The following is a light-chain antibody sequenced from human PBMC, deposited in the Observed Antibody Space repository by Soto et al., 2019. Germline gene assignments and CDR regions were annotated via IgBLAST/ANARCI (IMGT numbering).Light chain of an antibody. CDR3: QQSYTTPLT. CDR2: VES. V-gene: IGKV1-39*01. Sequence: DVQVTQSPSSLSASVGDRFTITCLASQNINNYLNWYQQKPGKAPKLLISVESNLQSGVPSRFSGRGSGTEFTLTISSLQPEDFATYYCQQSYTTPLTFGGGTKVDIK. J-gene: IGKJ4*01. CDR1: QNINNY.